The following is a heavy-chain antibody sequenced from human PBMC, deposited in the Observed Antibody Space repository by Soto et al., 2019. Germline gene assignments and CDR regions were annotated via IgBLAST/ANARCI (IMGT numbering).Heavy chain of an antibody. J-gene: IGHJ3*02. CDR1: GDSVSSNSAA. CDR2: TYYRSKWYN. CDR3: ARDFPGTMIVVDSAFVI. V-gene: IGHV6-1*01. Sequence: SRTLSLTCAISGDSVSSNSAAWNWIRQSPSRGLEWLGRTYYRSKWYNDYAVSVKSRITINPDTSKNQFSLQLNSVTPEDTAVYYCARDFPGTMIVVDSAFVICGQGTMGTVS. D-gene: IGHD3-22*01.